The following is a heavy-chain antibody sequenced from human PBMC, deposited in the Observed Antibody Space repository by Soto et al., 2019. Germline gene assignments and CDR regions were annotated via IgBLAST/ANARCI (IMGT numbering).Heavy chain of an antibody. CDR1: GFTFSSYA. Sequence: GGSLRLSCAASGFTFSSYAMHWVRQAPGKGLEWVAVISYDGSNKYYADSVKGRFTISRDNSKNTLYLQMNSLRAEDTAVYYCARDLFVEMATTEVFDYWGQGTLVTVSS. CDR3: ARDLFVEMATTEVFDY. V-gene: IGHV3-30-3*01. J-gene: IGHJ4*02. D-gene: IGHD5-12*01. CDR2: ISYDGSNK.